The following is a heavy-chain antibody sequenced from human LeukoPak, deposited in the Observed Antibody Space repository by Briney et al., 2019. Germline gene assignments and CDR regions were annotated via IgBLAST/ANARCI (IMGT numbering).Heavy chain of an antibody. Sequence: GGSLRLSCAASGFTFSSYAMHWVRQAPGKGLEWVAVISYDGSNKYCADSVKGRFTISRDNAKNSLYLQMNSLRAEDTAVYYCARDRESLRGYHYWGQGTLVTVSS. CDR1: GFTFSSYA. V-gene: IGHV3-30-3*01. CDR2: ISYDGSNK. J-gene: IGHJ4*02. CDR3: ARDRESLRGYHY. D-gene: IGHD3-16*02.